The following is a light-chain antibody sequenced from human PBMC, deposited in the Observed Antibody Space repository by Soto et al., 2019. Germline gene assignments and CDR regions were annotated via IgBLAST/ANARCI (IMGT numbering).Light chain of an antibody. J-gene: IGKJ4*01. CDR1: QSVSSSY. Sequence: IVLTKNPGTLSLSPGERATLSCRASQSVSSSYLAWYQQKPGQAPRLLIYGASSRATGIPDRFSGSGSGTDFTLTISRLEPEDFAVYYCQQYGSSPLTFGGGTKADIK. CDR2: GAS. CDR3: QQYGSSPLT. V-gene: IGKV3-20*01.